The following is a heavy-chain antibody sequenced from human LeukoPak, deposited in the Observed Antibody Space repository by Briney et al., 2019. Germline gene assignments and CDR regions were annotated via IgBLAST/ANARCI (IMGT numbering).Heavy chain of an antibody. D-gene: IGHD2-15*01. CDR2: IYPGDSQS. Sequence: GESLKISCKVSGYSFNFHWIAWVRQMPGKGLEWMGIIYPGDSQSMYSPSFQGQVTIPTDKSISTAYLQWTSLKASDTAMYYCASQLGFCSDKSCSSGAFDIWGQGTMVTVSS. CDR3: ASQLGFCSDKSCSSGAFDI. CDR1: GYSFNFHW. J-gene: IGHJ3*02. V-gene: IGHV5-51*01.